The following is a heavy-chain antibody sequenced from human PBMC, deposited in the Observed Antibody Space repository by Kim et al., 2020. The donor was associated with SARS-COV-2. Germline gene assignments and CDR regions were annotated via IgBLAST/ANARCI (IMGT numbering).Heavy chain of an antibody. CDR2: IIPIFGTA. D-gene: IGHD2-2*01. Sequence: SVKVSCKASGGTFSSYAISWVRQAPGQGLEWMGGIIPIFGTANYAQKFQGRVTITADESTSTAYMELSSLRSEDTAVYYCARVQAGDCSSTSCPVWFDPWGQGTLVTVSS. J-gene: IGHJ5*02. V-gene: IGHV1-69*13. CDR1: GGTFSSYA. CDR3: ARVQAGDCSSTSCPVWFDP.